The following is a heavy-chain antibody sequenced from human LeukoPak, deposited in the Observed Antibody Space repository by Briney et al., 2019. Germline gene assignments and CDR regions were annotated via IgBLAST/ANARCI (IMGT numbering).Heavy chain of an antibody. CDR2: IEPDGSGK. D-gene: IGHD3-10*01. CDR1: GFSFRDYW. J-gene: IGHJ4*02. Sequence: GGSLRLSCAASGFSFRDYWMSWVRQAPGKGLEWVADIEPDGSGKTYVDSVKGRFTISRGNAQQSLYLQMDTLTAEDTAVYYCVTSWVRQERDFWGQGTLVTVSS. CDR3: VTSWVRQERDF. V-gene: IGHV3-7*01.